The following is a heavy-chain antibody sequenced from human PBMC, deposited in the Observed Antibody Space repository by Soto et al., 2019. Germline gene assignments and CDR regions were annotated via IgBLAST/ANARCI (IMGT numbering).Heavy chain of an antibody. J-gene: IGHJ4*02. CDR1: GFSCGSYA. Sequence: PWGSLRLSCAASGFSCGSYAMSWVPQAPGKGLEWVSAISGSGGSTYYADSVKGRFTISRDNSKNTLYLQMNSLRAEDTAVYYCAGGYYDILPGYYNPPDYWGQGT. D-gene: IGHD3-9*01. CDR3: AGGYYDILPGYYNPPDY. V-gene: IGHV3-23*01. CDR2: ISGSGGST.